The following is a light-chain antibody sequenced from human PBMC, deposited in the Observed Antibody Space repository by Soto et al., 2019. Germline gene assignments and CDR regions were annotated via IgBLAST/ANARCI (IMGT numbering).Light chain of an antibody. CDR1: QSVSSN. Sequence: EIVMTQSPATLSVSPGERATLSCRASQSVSSNLAWYQQKPGQAPRLLIYGASTRATAIPARFRGSGSGTDINLTISSLQSEDFASYYCQQYNNWPPWTFGQGTKVEIK. J-gene: IGKJ1*01. CDR2: GAS. V-gene: IGKV3-15*01. CDR3: QQYNNWPPWT.